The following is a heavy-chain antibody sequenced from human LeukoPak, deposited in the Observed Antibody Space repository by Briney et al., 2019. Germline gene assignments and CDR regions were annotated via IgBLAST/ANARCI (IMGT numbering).Heavy chain of an antibody. CDR1: GGSFSGYY. J-gene: IGHJ3*02. Sequence: SETLSLTCAVYGGSFSGYYWSWIRQPPGKGLEWIGEINHSGSTNYNPSLKSRVTISVDTSKNQFSLKLSSVTAADTAVYYCARGRSSGWPTHAFDIWGQGTMVTVSS. D-gene: IGHD6-19*01. CDR2: INHSGST. V-gene: IGHV4-34*01. CDR3: ARGRSSGWPTHAFDI.